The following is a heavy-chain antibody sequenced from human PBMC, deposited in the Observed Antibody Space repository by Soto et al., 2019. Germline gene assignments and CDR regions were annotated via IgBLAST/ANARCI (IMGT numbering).Heavy chain of an antibody. J-gene: IGHJ4*02. V-gene: IGHV4-31*03. CDR2: ISHTGSA. CDR3: ARWELRAFDS. CDR1: GASVTSDSYY. D-gene: IGHD1-7*01. Sequence: TLSLTCTVSGASVTSDSYYWSWIRQHRGKGLDLIGYISHTGSAFYNPSLKSRVYISIDGSTDKFSLRLSSLTAADTAVYYSARWELRAFDSWGPGTLVTVS.